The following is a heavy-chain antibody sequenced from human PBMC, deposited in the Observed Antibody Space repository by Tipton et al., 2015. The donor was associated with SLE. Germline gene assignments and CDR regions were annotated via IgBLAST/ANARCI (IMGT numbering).Heavy chain of an antibody. Sequence: TLSLTCAVYGGSFSGYYWSWIRQPPGKGLEWIGEINHSGSTNYNPSLKSRVTISVDTSKNQSSLKLSSVTAADTAVYYCARGSNSRYDYYGMDVWGQGTTVTASS. CDR1: GGSFSGYY. J-gene: IGHJ6*02. V-gene: IGHV4-34*01. CDR2: INHSGST. D-gene: IGHD4-11*01. CDR3: ARGSNSRYDYYGMDV.